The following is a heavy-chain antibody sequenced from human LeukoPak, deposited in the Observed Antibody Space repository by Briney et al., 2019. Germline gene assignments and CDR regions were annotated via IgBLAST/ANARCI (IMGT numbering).Heavy chain of an antibody. CDR2: IYYSGST. Sequence: SETLSLTCTVSGGSISSSSYYWGWIRQPPGKGLEWIGNIYYSGSTYYNPSLKSRVIISVDTSKNQFSLRLSSVTAADTAVYYCARLAAAAMYYFDYWGQGTLVTVSS. CDR1: GGSISSSSYY. D-gene: IGHD6-13*01. CDR3: ARLAAAAMYYFDY. J-gene: IGHJ4*02. V-gene: IGHV4-39*01.